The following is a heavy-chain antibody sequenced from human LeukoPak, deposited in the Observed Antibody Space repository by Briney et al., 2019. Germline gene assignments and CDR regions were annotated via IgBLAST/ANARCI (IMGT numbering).Heavy chain of an antibody. D-gene: IGHD6-13*01. J-gene: IGHJ5*02. CDR2: IYHSGST. CDR1: GGSFSGYY. CDR3: ARAPIAEWFDP. V-gene: IGHV4-34*01. Sequence: SETLSLTCAVYGGSFSGYYWSWIRQPPGKGLEWIGEIYHSGSTNYNPSLKSRVTISVDKSKNQFSLKLSSVTAADTAVYYCARAPIAEWFDPWGQGTLVTVSS.